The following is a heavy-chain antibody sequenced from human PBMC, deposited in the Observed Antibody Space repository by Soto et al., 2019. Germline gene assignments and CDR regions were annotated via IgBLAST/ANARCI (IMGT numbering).Heavy chain of an antibody. J-gene: IGHJ5*02. CDR1: GYTFTSYG. CDR3: ARDGFTTEIMGATTWFDP. D-gene: IGHD1-26*01. Sequence: ASVKVSCKASGYTFTSYGISWVRQAPGQGLEWMGWISAYNGNTNYAQKLQGRVTMTTDTSTSTAYMELRSLRSDDTAVYYCARDGFTTEIMGATTWFDPWGQGTLVTVSS. V-gene: IGHV1-18*01. CDR2: ISAYNGNT.